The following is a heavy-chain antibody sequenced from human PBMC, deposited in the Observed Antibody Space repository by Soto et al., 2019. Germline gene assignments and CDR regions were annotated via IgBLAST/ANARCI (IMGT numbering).Heavy chain of an antibody. Sequence: QVQLQQWGAGLLKPSETLSLTCAVYGGSFSGYYWSWIRQPPGKGLEWIGEINHSGSTNYNPSLKSRVTTSVHTPKRQFSLKLSSVTAADTAVYYCAVRRPRMVRGTPAIAYWGQGTLVTVSS. CDR3: AVRRPRMVRGTPAIAY. J-gene: IGHJ4*02. CDR1: GGSFSGYY. V-gene: IGHV4-34*01. D-gene: IGHD3-10*01. CDR2: INHSGST.